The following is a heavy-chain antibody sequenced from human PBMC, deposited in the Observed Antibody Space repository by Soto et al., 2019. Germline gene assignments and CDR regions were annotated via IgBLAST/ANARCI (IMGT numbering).Heavy chain of an antibody. Sequence: PSETVSLTCAVSGGSISSGGYSWSWIRQPPGKGLEWIGYIYHSGSTYYNPSLKSRVTISVERSKNQFSLKLSSVTAADTAVYYCARADTIEAAAFDYWGQGTLVTVSS. CDR1: GGSISSGGYS. D-gene: IGHD6-13*01. J-gene: IGHJ4*02. V-gene: IGHV4-30-2*01. CDR3: ARADTIEAAAFDY. CDR2: IYHSGST.